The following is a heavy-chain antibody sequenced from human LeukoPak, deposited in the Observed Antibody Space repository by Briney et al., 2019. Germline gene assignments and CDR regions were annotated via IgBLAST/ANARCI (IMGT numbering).Heavy chain of an antibody. Sequence: PGGSLRLSCAASGYTFTGYYMHWVRQAPGQGLEWMGWINPNSGGTNYAQKFQGRVTMTRDTSISTAYMELSRLRSDDTAVYYCARDGPRGSYYYYYGMDVWGQGTTVTVSS. V-gene: IGHV1-2*02. CDR1: GYTFTGYY. CDR3: ARDGPRGSYYYYYGMDV. CDR2: INPNSGGT. D-gene: IGHD5-12*01. J-gene: IGHJ6*02.